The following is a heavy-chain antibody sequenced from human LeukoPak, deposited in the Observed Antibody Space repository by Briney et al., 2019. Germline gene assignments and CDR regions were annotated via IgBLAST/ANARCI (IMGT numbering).Heavy chain of an antibody. V-gene: IGHV3-53*01. CDR2: IHSDGST. CDR3: ARVLWNGDYPRFDY. D-gene: IGHD4-17*01. Sequence: GGSLRLSCAASGFTVSSNYMSWVRQAPGKGLEWVSVIHSDGSTYYADSVKGRFTISRDSSKNTLYLQMNSLRAEDTAVYYCARVLWNGDYPRFDYWGQGTLVTVSS. J-gene: IGHJ4*02. CDR1: GFTVSSNY.